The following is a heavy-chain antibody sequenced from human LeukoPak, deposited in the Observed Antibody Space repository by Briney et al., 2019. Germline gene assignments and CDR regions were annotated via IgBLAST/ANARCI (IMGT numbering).Heavy chain of an antibody. Sequence: SQTLSLVCTVSGGSITSNSYGWGWIRPPRGKGLEWFGRIYSRGTTDTSPTHKRRATKSIDTPKNQFSLKLNSVTAPVTAVYYCSRQGDLAAAGTIYFLHWGQGTLVTVSS. V-gene: IGHV4-39*01. CDR3: SRQGDLAAAGTIYFLH. CDR2: IYSRGTT. CDR1: GGSITSNSYG. J-gene: IGHJ1*01. D-gene: IGHD6-13*01.